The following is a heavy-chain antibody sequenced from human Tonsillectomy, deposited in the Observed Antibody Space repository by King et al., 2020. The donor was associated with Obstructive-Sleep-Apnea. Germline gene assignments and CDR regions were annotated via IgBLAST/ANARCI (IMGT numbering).Heavy chain of an antibody. CDR3: AKYRDYGGNSDWFDP. V-gene: IGHV3-23*01. CDR1: GFTFSSNA. CDR2: ITGSAWTS. J-gene: IGHJ5*02. Sequence: VQLLESGGGLVQPGGSLRLSCSASGFTFSSNAMSWVRQAPGKGLEGVSAITGSAWTSYYSDSVRGRFTISRDNSKNTLFLQMDNLRAEDTAIYYCAKYRDYGGNSDWFDPWGQGTLVTVSS. D-gene: IGHD4-23*01.